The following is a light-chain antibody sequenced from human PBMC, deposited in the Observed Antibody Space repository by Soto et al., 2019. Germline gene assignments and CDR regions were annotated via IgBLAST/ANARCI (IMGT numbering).Light chain of an antibody. CDR2: EVS. J-gene: IGLJ1*01. CDR1: SSDVGSYNL. V-gene: IGLV2-23*02. CDR3: CSYAGSSPFV. Sequence: QSALTQPASVSGFPGQSLTISCTGTSSDVGSYNLVSWYQQHPGKAPKLMIYEVSKRPSGVSNRFSGSKSGNTASLTISGLQAEDEADYYCCSYAGSSPFVFGTGTKV.